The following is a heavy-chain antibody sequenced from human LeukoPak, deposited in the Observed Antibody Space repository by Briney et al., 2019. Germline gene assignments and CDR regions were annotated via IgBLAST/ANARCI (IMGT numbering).Heavy chain of an antibody. Sequence: ASGKVSCKASGYTFTSYGISWVRQAPGQGLEWMGWISAYNGNTNYAQKLQGRVTMPKDTSTSTAYMELRSLRSDDTGVYYCARDLSFWVTKGQNLEHWGQGPLVSVPS. D-gene: IGHD4-17*01. CDR1: GYTFTSYG. J-gene: IGHJ4*02. CDR3: ARDLSFWVTKGQNLEH. V-gene: IGHV1-18*01. CDR2: ISAYNGNT.